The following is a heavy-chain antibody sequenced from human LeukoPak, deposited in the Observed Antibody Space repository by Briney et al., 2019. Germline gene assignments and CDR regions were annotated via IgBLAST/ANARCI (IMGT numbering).Heavy chain of an antibody. J-gene: IGHJ4*02. CDR3: AAVGLSSCLIGY. V-gene: IGHV1-2*02. CDR1: GYTFTCYY. D-gene: IGHD2-2*01. Sequence: ASVKVSCKASGYTFTCYYMHWVRQAPGQGLEWMGWINPNSGGTNYAQKFQGRVTITRNTSKSTAYMELSSLRPDDTGVYYCAAVGLSSCLIGYGGQGTLVTVSS. CDR2: INPNSGGT.